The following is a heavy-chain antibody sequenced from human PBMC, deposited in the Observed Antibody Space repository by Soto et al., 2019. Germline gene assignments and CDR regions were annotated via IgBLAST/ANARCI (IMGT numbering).Heavy chain of an antibody. J-gene: IGHJ3*02. D-gene: IGHD2-2*01. V-gene: IGHV1-69*13. CDR3: ASPVNGYCISTSCPSGTFDI. CDR1: GGTFSSYA. CDR2: IIPIFGTA. Sequence: SVKVSCKASGGTFSSYAISWVRQAPGQGLEWMGGIIPIFGTANYAQKFQGRVTITADESTSTAYMELSSLRSEDTAVYYCASPVNGYCISTSCPSGTFDIWGQGTMVTVSS.